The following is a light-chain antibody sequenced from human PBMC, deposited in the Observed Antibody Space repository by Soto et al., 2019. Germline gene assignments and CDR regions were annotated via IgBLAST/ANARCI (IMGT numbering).Light chain of an antibody. CDR3: QQYGTSPEWT. V-gene: IGKV3-20*01. Sequence: EIVFTQSPGTLSLSPGERATLSCRASQSVSSNYLAWYQQKPGQAPRILIYGASSRATRIPDRFSGSGSGTDFPLTISRLEPEDFAVYYCQQYGTSPEWTFGQGTKVDIK. CDR2: GAS. J-gene: IGKJ1*01. CDR1: QSVSSNY.